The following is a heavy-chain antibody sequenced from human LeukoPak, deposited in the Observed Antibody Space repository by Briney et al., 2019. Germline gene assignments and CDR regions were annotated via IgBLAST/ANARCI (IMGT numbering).Heavy chain of an antibody. D-gene: IGHD5-18*01. V-gene: IGHV3-66*01. CDR2: IYSGGST. CDR3: ARDNSYGHPDY. J-gene: IGHJ4*02. CDR1: GFTASSNY. Sequence: GGSLRLSCAASGFTASSNYMSWVRQAPGKGLEWVSVIYSGGSTYYADSVKGRFTISRDNAKNSLYLQMNSLRAEDTAVYYCARDNSYGHPDYWGQGTLVTVSS.